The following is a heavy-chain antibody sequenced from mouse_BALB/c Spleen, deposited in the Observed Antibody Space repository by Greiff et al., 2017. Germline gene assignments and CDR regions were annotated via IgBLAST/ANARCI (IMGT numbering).Heavy chain of an antibody. Sequence: EVHLVESGGGLVKPGGSLKLSCAASGFTFSSYAMSWVRQTPEKRLEWVASISSGGSTYYPDSVKGRFTISRDNARNILYLQMSSLRSEDTAMYYCARGGITRDGWYFDVWGAGTTVTVSS. D-gene: IGHD2-4*01. CDR1: GFTFSSYA. V-gene: IGHV5-6-5*01. J-gene: IGHJ1*01. CDR2: ISSGGST. CDR3: ARGGITRDGWYFDV.